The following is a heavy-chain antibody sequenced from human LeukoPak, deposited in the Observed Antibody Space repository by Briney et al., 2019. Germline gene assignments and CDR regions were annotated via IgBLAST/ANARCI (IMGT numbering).Heavy chain of an antibody. J-gene: IGHJ4*02. CDR2: IGGISGNT. CDR1: GFPFTSSA. CDR3: ARAYYSDITDYPYIGY. V-gene: IGHV3-23*01. Sequence: GGSLRLSCAASGFPFTSSAVSWVRQAPGKGLEWVSIIGGISGNTYYTDSVRGRFTISRDNSKNTLYLQMNSLRVEDTAVYYCARAYYSDITDYPYIGYWGQGVLVTVSS. D-gene: IGHD3-22*01.